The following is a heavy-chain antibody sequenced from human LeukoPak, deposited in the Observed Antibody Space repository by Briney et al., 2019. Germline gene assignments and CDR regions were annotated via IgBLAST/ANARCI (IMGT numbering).Heavy chain of an antibody. CDR3: ARDMRPLIAAAGSYGMDV. V-gene: IGHV3-21*01. J-gene: IGHJ6*02. CDR1: GFTFSNAW. Sequence: GGSLRLSCAASGFTFSNAWMNWVRQAPGKGLEWVSSISSSSSYIYYADSVKGRFTISRDNAKNSLYLQMNSLRAEDTAVYYCARDMRPLIAAAGSYGMDVWGQGTTVTVSS. D-gene: IGHD6-13*01. CDR2: ISSSSSYI.